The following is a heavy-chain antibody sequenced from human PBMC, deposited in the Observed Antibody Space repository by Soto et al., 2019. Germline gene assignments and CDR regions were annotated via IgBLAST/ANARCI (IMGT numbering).Heavy chain of an antibody. CDR3: ARVLPLERGQGRILAARPACAFDI. V-gene: IGHV4-59*01. CDR1: GGSISSYY. J-gene: IGHJ3*02. CDR2: IYYSGST. Sequence: PSETLSLTCTVSGGSISSYYWSWIRQPPGKGLEWIGYIYYSGSTNYNPSLKSRVTISVDTSKNQFSLKLSSVTAADTAVYYCARVLPLERGQGRILAARPACAFDIWGQGTMVTVSS. D-gene: IGHD6-6*01.